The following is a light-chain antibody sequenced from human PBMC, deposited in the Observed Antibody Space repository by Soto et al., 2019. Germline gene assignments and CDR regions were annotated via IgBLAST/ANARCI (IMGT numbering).Light chain of an antibody. Sequence: EIVMTQSPATLSLSPGERATLSCRASQSVSSKVAWYQQKPGQAPRLLIYGASTRATGIPARFSASGSGAEFTLTISSLQSEDFAVYYCQPYNNWPPITFGQGTRLEIK. CDR1: QSVSSK. V-gene: IGKV3-15*01. J-gene: IGKJ5*01. CDR2: GAS. CDR3: QPYNNWPPIT.